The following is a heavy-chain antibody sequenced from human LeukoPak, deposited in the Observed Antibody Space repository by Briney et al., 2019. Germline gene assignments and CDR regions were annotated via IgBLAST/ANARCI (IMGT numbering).Heavy chain of an antibody. J-gene: IGHJ4*02. CDR2: ISAYNGNT. D-gene: IGHD1-26*01. V-gene: IGHV1-18*01. CDR3: AREPAKWELRDY. CDR1: GGTFSSYA. Sequence: EASVKVSCKASGGTFSSYAISWVRQAPGQGLEWMGWISAYNGNTNYAQKLQGRVTMTTDTSTSTAYMELRSLRSDDTAVYYCAREPAKWELRDYWGQGTLVTVSS.